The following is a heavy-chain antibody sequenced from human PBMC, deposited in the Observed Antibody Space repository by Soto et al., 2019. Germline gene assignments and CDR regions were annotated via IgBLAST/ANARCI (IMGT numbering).Heavy chain of an antibody. CDR2: IYYSGST. D-gene: IGHD1-26*01. CDR3: AREWEVGATHDAFDI. CDR1: GGSISSGGYY. Sequence: SETLSLTCTVSGGSISSGGYYWSWIRQHPGKGLEWIGYIYYSGSTYYNPSLKSLFTISVDTFKNQFSLKLSSVTAADTVVYYCAREWEVGATHDAFDIWGQGTMVTV. V-gene: IGHV4-31*01. J-gene: IGHJ3*02.